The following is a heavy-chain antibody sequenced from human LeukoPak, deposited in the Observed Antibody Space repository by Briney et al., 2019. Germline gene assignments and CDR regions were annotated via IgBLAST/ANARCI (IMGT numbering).Heavy chain of an antibody. Sequence: ASVKVSRKASGYTFTGYYMHWVRQAPGQGLEWMGWINPNSGGTNYAQKFQGRVTMTRDTSISTAYMELSRLRSDDTAVYYCASQASSVTTRVWYFDLWGRGTLVTVSS. J-gene: IGHJ2*01. CDR2: INPNSGGT. CDR1: GYTFTGYY. V-gene: IGHV1-2*02. D-gene: IGHD4-17*01. CDR3: ASQASSVTTRVWYFDL.